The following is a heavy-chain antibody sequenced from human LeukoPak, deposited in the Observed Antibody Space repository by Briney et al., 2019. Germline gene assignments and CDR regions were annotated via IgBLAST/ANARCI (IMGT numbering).Heavy chain of an antibody. CDR1: GFTFSSYS. D-gene: IGHD5-18*01. Sequence: GGSLRLSCAASGFTFSSYSMNWVRQAPGKGLEWISYISGTSSTIYYADSVKGRFTISRDNSKNTLYLQLNSLRAEDTAVYYCARDVDTAMVYFDYWGQGTLVTVSS. V-gene: IGHV3-48*01. CDR3: ARDVDTAMVYFDY. J-gene: IGHJ4*02. CDR2: ISGTSSTI.